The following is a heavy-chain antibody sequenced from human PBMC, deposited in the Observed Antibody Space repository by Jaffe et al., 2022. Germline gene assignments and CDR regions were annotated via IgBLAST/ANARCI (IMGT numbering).Heavy chain of an antibody. V-gene: IGHV3-23*01. Sequence: EVQLLESGGGLVQPGGSLRLSCAASGFTFSSYAMSWVRQAPGKGLEWVSAISGSGGSTYYADSVKGRFTISRDNSKNTLYLQMNSLRAEDTAVYYCAKVQRVLRFLEWLLPFDYWGQGTLVTVSS. J-gene: IGHJ4*02. CDR1: GFTFSSYA. CDR2: ISGSGGST. CDR3: AKVQRVLRFLEWLLPFDY. D-gene: IGHD3-3*01.